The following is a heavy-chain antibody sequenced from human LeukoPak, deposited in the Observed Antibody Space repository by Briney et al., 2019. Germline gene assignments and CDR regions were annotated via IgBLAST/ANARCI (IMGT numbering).Heavy chain of an antibody. J-gene: IGHJ6*03. V-gene: IGHV1-69*05. CDR3: ARERAAAGYYYYYYMDV. D-gene: IGHD6-13*01. Sequence: SVKVSCKASGGGFTFTSHAISWVRQAPGQGLEWMGGLIPIYGSANYAQKFQGRVTMTRNTSISTAYMELSSLRSEDTAVYYCARERAAAGYYYYYYMDVWGKGTTVTVSS. CDR2: LIPIYGSA. CDR1: GGGFTFTSHA.